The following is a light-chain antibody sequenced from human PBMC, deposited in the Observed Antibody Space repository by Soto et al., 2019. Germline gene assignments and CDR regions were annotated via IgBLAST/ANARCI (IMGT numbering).Light chain of an antibody. V-gene: IGKV3-20*01. CDR3: RQYSSSIT. J-gene: IGKJ4*01. CDR2: GTS. Sequence: EIVLTQSPGTLSLSPGERATLSCRASQSVSSNFLAWYQLRPGQAPRLLIYGTSSRATGIPDRFSGSGSGTDFTLTISRLEPEDFAVYFCRQYSSSITFGGGTKVEVK. CDR1: QSVSSNF.